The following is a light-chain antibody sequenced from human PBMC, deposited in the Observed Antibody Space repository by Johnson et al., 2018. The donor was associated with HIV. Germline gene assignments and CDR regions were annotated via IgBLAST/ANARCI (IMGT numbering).Light chain of an antibody. V-gene: IGLV1-44*01. CDR2: RNN. J-gene: IGLJ1*01. CDR1: SSNIGSNT. CDR3: AAWDDSLNGPYV. Sequence: QSVLTQPPSASGTPGQRVTISCSGSSSNIGSNTVNWYQQLPGTAPKLLIYRNNQRPSGVPDRFSGSKSGTSASLSISWLQAEDEADYYCAAWDDSLNGPYVFGTGTKVTVL.